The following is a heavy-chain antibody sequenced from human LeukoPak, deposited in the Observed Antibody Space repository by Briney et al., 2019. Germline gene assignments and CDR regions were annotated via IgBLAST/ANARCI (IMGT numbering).Heavy chain of an antibody. CDR3: VHSYGFSYFDY. CDR2: ISYDGSNK. CDR1: GFSFSTYS. V-gene: IGHV3-30*04. J-gene: IGHJ4*02. Sequence: PGGSLRLSCTASGFSFSTYSMTWVRQGPGKGLEWVAVISYDGSNKYYADSVKGRFTISRDNSKNTLYLQMNSLRAEDTAVYYCVHSYGFSYFDYWGQGTLVTVSS. D-gene: IGHD5-18*01.